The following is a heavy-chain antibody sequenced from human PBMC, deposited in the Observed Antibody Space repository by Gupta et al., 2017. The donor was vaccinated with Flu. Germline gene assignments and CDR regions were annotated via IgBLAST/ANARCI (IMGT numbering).Heavy chain of an antibody. CDR2: IRSAANSYAT. CDR3: TRRGYSGNSGVDF. V-gene: IGHV3-73*02. D-gene: IGHD4-23*01. CDR1: GFIFSGSS. Sequence: EVQLVESGGGLVPPGGSLKLSCAASGFIFSGSSMHWVRHASGKGLEWVGRIRSAANSYATTYAASVKGRFTISRDDSKNTAYLQMNSLKTEDTAVYYCTRRGYSGNSGVDFWGQGTLVTVSS. J-gene: IGHJ4*02.